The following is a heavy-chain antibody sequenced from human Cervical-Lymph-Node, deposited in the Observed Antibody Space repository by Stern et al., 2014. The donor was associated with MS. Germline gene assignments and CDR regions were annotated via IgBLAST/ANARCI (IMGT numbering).Heavy chain of an antibody. CDR1: GYTFTNYY. CDR2: INPSGDST. Sequence: QVQLVQSGAEVKKPGASVKISCKASGYTFTNYYMHWVRQAPGQGLEWMGIINPSGDSTSCAQKFEGRVTMTRDTSTSTVNMELSSLTSGDTAVYYCARLRGYNVLTGYLDYWGQGTLVTVSS. CDR3: ARLRGYNVLTGYLDY. J-gene: IGHJ4*02. V-gene: IGHV1-46*01. D-gene: IGHD3-9*01.